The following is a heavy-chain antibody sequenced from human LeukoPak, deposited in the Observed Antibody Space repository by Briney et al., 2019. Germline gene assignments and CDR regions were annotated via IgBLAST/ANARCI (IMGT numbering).Heavy chain of an antibody. D-gene: IGHD3-22*01. J-gene: IGHJ4*02. CDR3: ATPTPTTYYYDSSGYYPSYYFDY. CDR2: ISGSGGST. V-gene: IGHV3-23*01. CDR1: GFTFSSYA. Sequence: GGSLRLSCAASGFTFSSYAMSWVRQAPGKGLEWVSAISGSGGSTYYADSVKGRFTISRDNSKNTLYLQMNSLRAEDTAAYYCATPTPTTYYYDSSGYYPSYYFDYWGQGTLVTVSS.